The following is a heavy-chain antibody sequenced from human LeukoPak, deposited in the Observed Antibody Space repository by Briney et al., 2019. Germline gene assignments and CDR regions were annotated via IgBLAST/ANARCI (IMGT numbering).Heavy chain of an antibody. J-gene: IGHJ4*02. CDR2: INPNSGGT. CDR1: GYTFTDYY. CDR3: ARGISSGYSN. V-gene: IGHV1-2*02. D-gene: IGHD6-25*01. Sequence: GASVKVSCKASGYTFTDYYIHWVRQAPGQGLEFMGWINPNSGGTNYPQRFQGRVTMTRDTSILTSYMELTRLTSDDTAEYYCARGISSGYSNWGQGTLVTVSS.